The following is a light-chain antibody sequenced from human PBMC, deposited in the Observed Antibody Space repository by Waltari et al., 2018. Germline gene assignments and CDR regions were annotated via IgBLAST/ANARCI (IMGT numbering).Light chain of an antibody. Sequence: DVVLTQSPLSLPVTLGHPASISCTSSQDLVHTDGKTYLNWFHQRPGQAPRRLIYKVSNRDSGVPDRFSGSGSGTVFTQNITRVEAEDVGTYYCMQATHWPLTFGRGTKVEIK. V-gene: IGKV2-30*02. CDR3: MQATHWPLT. CDR1: QDLVHTDGKTY. J-gene: IGKJ1*01. CDR2: KVS.